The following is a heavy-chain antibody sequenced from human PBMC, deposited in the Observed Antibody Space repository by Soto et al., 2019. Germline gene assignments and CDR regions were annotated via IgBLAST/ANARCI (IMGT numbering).Heavy chain of an antibody. CDR3: ARELAAPAGVSDY. V-gene: IGHV4-59*01. CDR1: GGSISSYY. D-gene: IGHD6-6*01. J-gene: IGHJ4*02. CDR2: IYYSGST. Sequence: SETLSLTCTVSGGSISSYYWSWIRQPPGKGLEWIGYIYYSGSTNYNPSLKSRVTISVDTSKNQFSLKLSSVTAADTAVYYCARELAAPAGVSDYWGQGTLVTVSS.